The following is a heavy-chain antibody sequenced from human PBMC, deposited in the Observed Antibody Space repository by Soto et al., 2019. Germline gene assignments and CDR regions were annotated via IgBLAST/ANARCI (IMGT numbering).Heavy chain of an antibody. CDR2: INPSGGTA. CDR1: GYTFTSYY. Sequence: ASGKVSCKASGYTFTSYYMHWVRQAPGQGLEWMGIINPSGGTANYAQKFQGRVTITADKSTSTAYMELSSLRSEDTAVYYCARDRDDFWSGPIGNWFDPWGQGTLVTVSS. D-gene: IGHD3-3*01. J-gene: IGHJ5*02. CDR3: ARDRDDFWSGPIGNWFDP. V-gene: IGHV1-46*01.